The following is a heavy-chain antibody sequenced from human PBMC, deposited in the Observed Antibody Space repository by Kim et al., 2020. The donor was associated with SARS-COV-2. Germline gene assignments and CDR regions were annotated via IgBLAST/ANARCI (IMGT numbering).Heavy chain of an antibody. V-gene: IGHV1-3*01. D-gene: IGHD2-8*02. Sequence: NPKFPQQVQGRVTFTRDTSANTASMELSSLGSEDTAVYYCARDLFHTGFDYWGQGTLVAVSS. CDR2: NP. CDR3: ARDLFHTGFDY. J-gene: IGHJ4*02.